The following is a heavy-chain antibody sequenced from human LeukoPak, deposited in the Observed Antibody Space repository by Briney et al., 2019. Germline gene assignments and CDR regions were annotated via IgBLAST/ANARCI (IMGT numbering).Heavy chain of an antibody. CDR1: GGTFSSYA. D-gene: IGHD6-6*01. CDR2: IIPIFGTA. Sequence: SVTVSCKASGGTFSSYAISWVRQAPGQGLEWMGGIIPIFGTANYAQKFQGRVTITADESTSTAYMELSSLRSEDTAVYYCAREGSSSSVYFDYWGQGTLVTVSS. CDR3: AREGSSSSVYFDY. J-gene: IGHJ4*02. V-gene: IGHV1-69*01.